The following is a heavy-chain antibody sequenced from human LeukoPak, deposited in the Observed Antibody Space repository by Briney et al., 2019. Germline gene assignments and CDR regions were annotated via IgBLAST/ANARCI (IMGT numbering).Heavy chain of an antibody. Sequence: ASVKVSCKASGGTFSSYAISWVRQAPGQGLEWMGRIIPIFGIANYAQKFQGRVTITADKSTSTAYMELSSLSSEDTAVYYCARSQRGYSYGYYYYYGMDVWGQGTTVTVSS. D-gene: IGHD5-18*01. CDR2: IIPIFGIA. CDR3: ARSQRGYSYGYYYYYGMDV. J-gene: IGHJ6*02. CDR1: GGTFSSYA. V-gene: IGHV1-69*04.